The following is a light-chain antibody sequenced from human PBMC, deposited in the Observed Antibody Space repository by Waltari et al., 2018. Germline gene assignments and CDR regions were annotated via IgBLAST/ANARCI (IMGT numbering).Light chain of an antibody. CDR3: MQGLQTPWT. V-gene: IGKV2-28*01. CDR2: LGY. Sequence: DIGMTQSPLSLAVTPGEPASISCRSSQSHQNFNGNNYLDWYLQKPGHPQQPLIYLGYTRASGVPDRFSGRGSGTYFTLKISRVEDEDVGVYYCMQGLQTPWTFGQGTKVEIK. J-gene: IGKJ1*01. CDR1: QSHQNFNGNNY.